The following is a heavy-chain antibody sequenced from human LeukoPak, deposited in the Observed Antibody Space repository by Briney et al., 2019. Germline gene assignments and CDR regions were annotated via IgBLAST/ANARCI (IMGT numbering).Heavy chain of an antibody. CDR3: ARAHRGGWQNINWYFDL. D-gene: IGHD6-19*01. CDR2: ISSSGSTI. V-gene: IGHV3-11*01. J-gene: IGHJ2*01. Sequence: GGSLRLSCAASGFTFSDYYVSWIRQAPGKGLEWVSYISSSGSTIYYADSVKGRFTISRDNAKNSLYLQMNSLRAEDTAVYYCARAHRGGWQNINWYFDLWGRGTLVTVSS. CDR1: GFTFSDYY.